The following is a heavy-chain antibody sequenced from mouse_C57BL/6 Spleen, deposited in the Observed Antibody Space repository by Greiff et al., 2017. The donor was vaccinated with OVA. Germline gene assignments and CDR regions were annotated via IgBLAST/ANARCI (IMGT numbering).Heavy chain of an antibody. CDR1: GYAFSSSW. CDR3: ARRNGNYVGWYFDV. D-gene: IGHD2-1*01. Sequence: QVQLKQSGPELVKPGASVKISCKASGYAFSSSWMNWVKQRPGKGLEWIGRIYPGDGDTNYNGKFKGKATLTADKSSSTAYMQLSSLTSEDSAVYFCARRNGNYVGWYFDVWGTGTTVTVSS. CDR2: IYPGDGDT. J-gene: IGHJ1*03. V-gene: IGHV1-82*01.